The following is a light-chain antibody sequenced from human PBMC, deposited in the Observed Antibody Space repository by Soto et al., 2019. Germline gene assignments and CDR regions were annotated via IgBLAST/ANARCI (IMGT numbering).Light chain of an antibody. V-gene: IGLV1-40*01. CDR2: GNS. Sequence: QSVLTQPPSVSGAPGQRVTISCTGSSSNIGAGYDVHWYQQLPGTAPKLLIYGNSNRPSGVPDRLSGSKSGTSASLAITGLQAEDEADYYCQSYESSLSGWVFGGGTKLTVL. CDR3: QSYESSLSGWV. CDR1: SSNIGAGYD. J-gene: IGLJ3*02.